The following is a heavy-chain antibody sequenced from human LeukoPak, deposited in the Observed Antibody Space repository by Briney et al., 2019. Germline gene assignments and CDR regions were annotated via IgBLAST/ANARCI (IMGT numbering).Heavy chain of an antibody. V-gene: IGHV1-46*01. CDR3: ARDVTMVRGVHNWFDP. CDR2: INPSGGST. D-gene: IGHD3-10*01. Sequence: GASVKVSCKASGYTFTSYYMHWVRQAPGQGLEWMGIINPSGGSTSYAQKFQGRVTMTRDTSTSTVYMELSSLRSEDTAVYYCARDVTMVRGVHNWFDPWGQGTLVTVS. CDR1: GYTFTSYY. J-gene: IGHJ5*02.